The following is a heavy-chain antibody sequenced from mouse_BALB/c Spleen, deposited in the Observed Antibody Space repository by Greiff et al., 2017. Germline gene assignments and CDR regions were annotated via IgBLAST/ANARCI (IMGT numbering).Heavy chain of an antibody. J-gene: IGHJ3*01. CDR3: ARVDFYDGYYEFAY. CDR2: IDPSDSET. Sequence: QVQLQQSGPQLVRPGASVKISCKASGYSFTSYWMHWVKQRPGQGLEWIGMIDPSDSETRLNQKFKDKATLTVDKSSSTAYRQLSSPTSEDSAVYYCARVDFYDGYYEFAYWGQGTLVTVSA. V-gene: IGHV1S127*01. D-gene: IGHD2-3*01. CDR1: GYSFTSYW.